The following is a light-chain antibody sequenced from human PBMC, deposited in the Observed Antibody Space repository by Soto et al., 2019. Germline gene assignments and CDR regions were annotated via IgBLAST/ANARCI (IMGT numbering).Light chain of an antibody. CDR2: AND. Sequence: QSVLTQPPSASGAPGQRVTISCSGSTSNIGSSAVNWYHQLPGTAPKLLIYANDQRPSGVPARFSGSKSGTSASLAISGLQSEDEADYYCAAWDGSLNRYVFAAGTKVTVL. J-gene: IGLJ1*01. CDR1: TSNIGSSA. CDR3: AAWDGSLNRYV. V-gene: IGLV1-44*01.